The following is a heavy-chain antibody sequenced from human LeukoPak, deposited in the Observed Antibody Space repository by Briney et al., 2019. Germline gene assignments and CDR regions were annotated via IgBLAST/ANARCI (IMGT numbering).Heavy chain of an antibody. CDR3: AKDPQVYCSGGSCYPGY. V-gene: IGHV3-30*18. CDR2: ISYGGTNK. J-gene: IGHJ4*02. Sequence: GSLRLSCAASGFTFDDYAMHWVRQAPGKGLEWVALISYGGTNKYYADSVKGRFTISRDNSKNTLYLQTNSLRAEDTAVYYCAKDPQVYCSGGSCYPGYWGQGTLVTVSS. D-gene: IGHD2-15*01. CDR1: GFTFDDYA.